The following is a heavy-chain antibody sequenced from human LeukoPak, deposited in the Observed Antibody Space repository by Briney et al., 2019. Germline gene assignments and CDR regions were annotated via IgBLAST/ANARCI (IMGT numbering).Heavy chain of an antibody. CDR2: IYHSGST. CDR3: ARCLNSGNDAFDI. CDR1: GGSISSGGSS. D-gene: IGHD3-10*01. Sequence: SETLSLTCAVSGGSISSGGSSWSWIRQPPGKGLEWIGYIYHSGSTYYNPSLKSRVTISVDRSKNQFSLKLSSVTAADTAVYYCARCLNSGNDAFDIWGQGTMVTVSS. J-gene: IGHJ3*02. V-gene: IGHV4-30-2*01.